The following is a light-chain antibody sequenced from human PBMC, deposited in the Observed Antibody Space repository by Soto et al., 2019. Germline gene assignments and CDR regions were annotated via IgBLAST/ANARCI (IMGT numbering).Light chain of an antibody. Sequence: QSVLTQPRSVSGSPGQSVTISCTGTSSDVGGYNYVSWYQQHPGKAPKLMIYDVSKRPSGVPHRFSGSKSGNTASLTISGLQAEDEADYYCCSYAGSYTWVFGGGTKPTVL. V-gene: IGLV2-11*01. CDR3: CSYAGSYTWV. CDR1: SSDVGGYNY. CDR2: DVS. J-gene: IGLJ3*02.